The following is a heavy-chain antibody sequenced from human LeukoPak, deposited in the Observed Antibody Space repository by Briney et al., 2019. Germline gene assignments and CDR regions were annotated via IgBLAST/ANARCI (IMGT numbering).Heavy chain of an antibody. Sequence: SVKVSCKASGGTFSSYAISWVRQAPGQGLEWMGGIIPIFGTAYYAQKFQGRVTITADESTSTAYMELSSLRSEDTAVYYCARDQGGSAAIDIWGQGTMVTVSS. CDR1: GGTFSSYA. V-gene: IGHV1-69*01. CDR2: IIPIFGTA. J-gene: IGHJ3*02. CDR3: ARDQGGSAAIDI. D-gene: IGHD1-26*01.